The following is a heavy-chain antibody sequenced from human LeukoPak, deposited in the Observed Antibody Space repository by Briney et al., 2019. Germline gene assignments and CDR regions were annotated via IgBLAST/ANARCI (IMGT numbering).Heavy chain of an antibody. CDR3: ASNGGPSPYYYYGMDV. J-gene: IGHJ6*02. Sequence: ASVKVSCKAAGYTFTGYYMHWVRQAPGQGLEWMGWINPNSGGTNYAQKFQGRVTMTRDTSSRTAYTGLSRLRSDGTAVYYCASNGGPSPYYYYGMDVWGQGTTVTVSS. D-gene: IGHD2-8*01. V-gene: IGHV1-2*02. CDR2: INPNSGGT. CDR1: GYTFTGYY.